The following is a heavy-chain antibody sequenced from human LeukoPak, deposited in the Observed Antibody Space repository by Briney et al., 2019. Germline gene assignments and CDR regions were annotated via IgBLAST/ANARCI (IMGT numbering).Heavy chain of an antibody. CDR1: GFTFSSYS. CDR2: ISGSGGST. CDR3: AKVRGTRVRGVKL. J-gene: IGHJ4*02. Sequence: PGGSLRLSCAASGFTFSSYSMSWVRQAPGKGLEWVSAISGSGGSTYYADYVKGRFTISRDNSKNTLYLQMNSVRAADTAVYYCAKVRGTRVRGVKLWGQGTLVTVSS. D-gene: IGHD3-10*01. V-gene: IGHV3-23*01.